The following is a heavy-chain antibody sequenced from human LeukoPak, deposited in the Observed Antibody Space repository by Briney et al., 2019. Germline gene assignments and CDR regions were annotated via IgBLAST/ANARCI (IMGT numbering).Heavy chain of an antibody. CDR2: MNPNSGNT. Sequence: GASVKVSCKASGYTFTSYDINWVRQATGQALGWMGWMNPNSGNTGYAQKFQGRVTMTRNTSISTAYMELGSLRSEDTAVYYCARAGNDYTKFDPWGQGTLVTVSS. V-gene: IGHV1-8*01. D-gene: IGHD4-11*01. J-gene: IGHJ5*02. CDR3: ARAGNDYTKFDP. CDR1: GYTFTSYD.